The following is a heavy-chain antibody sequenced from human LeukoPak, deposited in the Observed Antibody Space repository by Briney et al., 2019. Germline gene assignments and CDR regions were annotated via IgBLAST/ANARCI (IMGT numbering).Heavy chain of an antibody. Sequence: XVSCXASXYTFTXXAMHWVRQAPGQRLEWMGWINAGNGNTKYSQKFQGRVTITRDTSASTAYMELSSLRSEDTAVYYCARESSGWTFDYWGQGTLVTVSS. CDR2: INAGNGNT. V-gene: IGHV1-3*01. J-gene: IGHJ4*02. CDR1: XYTFTXXA. D-gene: IGHD6-19*01. CDR3: ARESSGWTFDY.